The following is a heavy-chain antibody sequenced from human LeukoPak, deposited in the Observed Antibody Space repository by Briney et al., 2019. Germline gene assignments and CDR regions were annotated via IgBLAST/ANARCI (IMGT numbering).Heavy chain of an antibody. J-gene: IGHJ4*02. D-gene: IGHD3-3*01. Sequence: GGSLRLSCAASGFTFSSYGMHWVRQAPGNGLEWVAFIRYDGSNKYYADSVKGRFTISRDNSKNTLYLQMNSLRAEDTAVYYCAKATGVRFLEWLSSFDYWGQGTLVTVSS. V-gene: IGHV3-30*02. CDR2: IRYDGSNK. CDR1: GFTFSSYG. CDR3: AKATGVRFLEWLSSFDY.